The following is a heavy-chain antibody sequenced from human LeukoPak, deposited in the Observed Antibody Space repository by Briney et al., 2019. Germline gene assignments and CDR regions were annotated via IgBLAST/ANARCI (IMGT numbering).Heavy chain of an antibody. J-gene: IGHJ3*02. CDR3: ARLTYYDFWSGYNYAFDI. V-gene: IGHV1-2*02. CDR2: INPNNGGT. CDR1: GYTFTGYY. Sequence: ASVKVSCKASGYTFTGYYMHWVRQAPGQGLEWMGWINPNNGGTNYAQKFQGRVTMTRDTSISTAYMELSRLRSDDTAVYYCARLTYYDFWSGYNYAFDIWGQGTMVTVSS. D-gene: IGHD3-3*01.